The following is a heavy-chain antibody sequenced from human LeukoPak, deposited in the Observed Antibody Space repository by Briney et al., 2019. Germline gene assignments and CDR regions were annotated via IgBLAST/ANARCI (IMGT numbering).Heavy chain of an antibody. D-gene: IGHD1-20*01. Sequence: PGGSLRLSCAASGFTFSNAWMSWVRQALGKGLEWVGRIKSKTDGGTTDYAAPVKGRFTISRDDSKNTLYLQMNSLKTEDTAVYYCTTATLEYNWNDVSVSRDAFDIWGQGTMVTVSS. J-gene: IGHJ3*02. CDR3: TTATLEYNWNDVSVSRDAFDI. CDR2: IKSKTDGGTT. CDR1: GFTFSNAW. V-gene: IGHV3-15*01.